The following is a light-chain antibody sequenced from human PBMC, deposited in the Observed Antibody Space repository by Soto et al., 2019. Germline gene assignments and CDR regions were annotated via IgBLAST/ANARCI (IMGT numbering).Light chain of an antibody. V-gene: IGKV1-5*01. CDR3: QHYSTVWA. J-gene: IGKJ1*01. CDR1: QSISTW. Sequence: DIQMTQSPSTLSASVGARVPITCRASQSISTWLAWYQQKPGKAPNLLMYGASYLKSGVPTRFSGSGSGTDFTLTISSLQPDDFATYYCQHYSTVWAFGQGTKVDI. CDR2: GAS.